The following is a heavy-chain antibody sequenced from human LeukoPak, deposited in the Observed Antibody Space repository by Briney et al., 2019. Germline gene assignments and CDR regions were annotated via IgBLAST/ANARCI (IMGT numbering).Heavy chain of an antibody. Sequence: SVKVSCKASGGTFSSYAISWVRQAPGQGLEWMGGIIPIFGTANYAQKFQGRVTITTDESTGTAYMELRSLRSDDTAVYYCGREPRYRPIDYWGQGTLVTVSS. D-gene: IGHD3-9*01. J-gene: IGHJ4*02. CDR3: GREPRYRPIDY. CDR1: GGTFSSYA. CDR2: IIPIFGTA. V-gene: IGHV1-69*05.